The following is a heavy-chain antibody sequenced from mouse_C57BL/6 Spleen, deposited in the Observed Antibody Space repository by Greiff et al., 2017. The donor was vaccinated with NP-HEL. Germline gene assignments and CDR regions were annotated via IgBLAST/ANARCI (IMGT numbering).Heavy chain of an antibody. Sequence: QVQLQQSGAELMKPGASVKLSCKATGYTFTGYWIEWVKQRPGHGLEWIGEILPGSGSTNYNEKFKGKATFTADTSSNTAYMQRSSLTTEDSAIYYCARSLIYYYGSSYDYYAMDYWGQGTSVTVSS. V-gene: IGHV1-9*01. J-gene: IGHJ4*01. CDR1: GYTFTGYW. CDR3: ARSLIYYYGSSYDYYAMDY. CDR2: ILPGSGST. D-gene: IGHD1-1*01.